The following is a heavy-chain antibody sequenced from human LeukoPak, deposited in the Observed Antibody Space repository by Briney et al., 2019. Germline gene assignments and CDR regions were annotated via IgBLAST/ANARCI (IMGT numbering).Heavy chain of an antibody. V-gene: IGHV1-2*02. CDR1: GYTFTGHY. J-gene: IGHJ4*02. CDR2: INPNSGGT. Sequence: ASVKVSCKASGYTFTGHYIHWIRQAPGQGLEWMGWINPNSGGTKYAQKFQGRLTVTRDTSISTDYMELSGLRDDDAAAYYCARVDYCTKGVCINFDLWGQGTLVTVSS. CDR3: ARVDYCTKGVCINFDL. D-gene: IGHD2-8*01.